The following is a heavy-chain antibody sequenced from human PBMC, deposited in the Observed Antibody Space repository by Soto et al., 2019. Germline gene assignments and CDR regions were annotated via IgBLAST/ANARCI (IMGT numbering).Heavy chain of an antibody. V-gene: IGHV3-23*01. Sequence: SCIRKEQGKGLEWVSGISGGGRFTYYADSLKGRFTISRDDSKKLLFLQMNTLREEDTVVYKCGSTGLQH. J-gene: IGHJ1*01. CDR3: GSTGLQH. D-gene: IGHD1-1*01. CDR2: ISGGGRFT.